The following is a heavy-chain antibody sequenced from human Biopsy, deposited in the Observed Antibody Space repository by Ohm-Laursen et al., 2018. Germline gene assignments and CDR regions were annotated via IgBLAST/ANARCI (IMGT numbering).Heavy chain of an antibody. CDR3: GRAVRNQLLTDP. CDR1: GYTFTSYD. V-gene: IGHV1-8*01. CDR2: LKPVSGNS. J-gene: IGHJ5*02. Sequence: ASVTVSCKASGYTFTSYDITWARQASGQGPEWIGWLKPVSGNSNFGQKFRGRVTVTSDTSISTAYMELSGLTSDDTATYYCGRAVRNQLLTDPWGQGTLVTVTS. D-gene: IGHD1-7*01.